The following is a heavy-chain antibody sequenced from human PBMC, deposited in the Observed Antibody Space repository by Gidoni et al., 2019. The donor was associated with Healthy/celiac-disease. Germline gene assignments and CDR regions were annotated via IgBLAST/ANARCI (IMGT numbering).Heavy chain of an antibody. D-gene: IGHD2-21*01. Sequence: QVQLQESGPGLLKPSQTLSLTCTVSGGSISSGGYYWSWLRQHPGKGLEWIGYIYYSGSTYYNPSLKSRVTISVDTSKNQFSLKLSSVTAADTAVYYCAVGDLYLYYDYWGQGTLVTVSS. V-gene: IGHV4-31*03. J-gene: IGHJ4*02. CDR3: AVGDLYLYYDY. CDR2: IYYSGST. CDR1: GGSISSGGYY.